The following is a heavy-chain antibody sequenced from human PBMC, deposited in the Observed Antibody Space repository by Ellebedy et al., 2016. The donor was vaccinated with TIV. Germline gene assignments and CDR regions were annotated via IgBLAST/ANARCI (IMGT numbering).Heavy chain of an antibody. V-gene: IGHV3-9*02. CDR3: IRDLVPGGADV. CDR1: GFTPTDYA. D-gene: IGHD2-8*02. CDR2: LFWNSGNT. Sequence: SLKISCEVSGFTPTDYAMHWVRQVPGEGLEWVSGLFWNSGNTGYADSVQGRFATSRDSTKNSLYMEMTSLRVEDTALYYCIRDLVPGGADVWGQGTTVTVSS. J-gene: IGHJ6*02.